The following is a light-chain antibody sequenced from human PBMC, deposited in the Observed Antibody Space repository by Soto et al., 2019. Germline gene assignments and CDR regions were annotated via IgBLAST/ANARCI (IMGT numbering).Light chain of an antibody. CDR1: QSISSY. Sequence: DIQMTQTPSSLSASVGDRVTITCRASQSISSYLNWYQQKPGKAPKLLIYAASSLQSGVPSRFSGSGSGTDFTLTISSLQPEDFATYYCQQSYSTPPTFCQGTKVDI. V-gene: IGKV1-39*01. CDR2: AAS. CDR3: QQSYSTPPT. J-gene: IGKJ1*01.